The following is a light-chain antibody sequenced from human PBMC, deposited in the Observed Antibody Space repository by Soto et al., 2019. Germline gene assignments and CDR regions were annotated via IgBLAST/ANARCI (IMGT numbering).Light chain of an antibody. CDR3: QQYGSSPA. CDR1: QSVSSSY. Sequence: EIVLTQSPGTLSLSPGERATLSCRASQSVSSSYLAWYQQKPGQAPRLLIYGASSRATGIPDRFSGSGSRTDFTLTISRLEPEDFAVYYYQQYGSSPAFGQGTKVDIK. V-gene: IGKV3-20*01. J-gene: IGKJ1*01. CDR2: GAS.